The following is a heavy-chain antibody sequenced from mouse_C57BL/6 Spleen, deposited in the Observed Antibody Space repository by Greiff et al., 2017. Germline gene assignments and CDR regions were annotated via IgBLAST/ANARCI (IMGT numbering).Heavy chain of an antibody. CDR3: ARGGTWYAMDY. CDR2: IYPGDGDT. J-gene: IGHJ4*01. D-gene: IGHD4-1*01. Sequence: VQLQQSGAELVKPGASVKISCKASGYAFSSYWLNWVKQRPGKGLEWIGQIYPGDGDTNYNGKFKGKATLTADKSSRTAYIQLSSLTYEDSAVYFCARGGTWYAMDYWGQGTSVTVSS. CDR1: GYAFSSYW. V-gene: IGHV1-80*01.